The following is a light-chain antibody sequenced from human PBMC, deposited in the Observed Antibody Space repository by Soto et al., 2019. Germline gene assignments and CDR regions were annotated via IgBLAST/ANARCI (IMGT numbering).Light chain of an antibody. CDR2: DVT. V-gene: IGLV2-11*01. CDR1: SSDVGGYNY. CDR3: CSYEGTYTSFV. J-gene: IGLJ1*01. Sequence: QSALTQPRSVSGSPGQSVTISCTGSSSDVGGYNYVSWYQQQPGKAPKLLIYDVTIRTSGVSARFSGSKSGNTASLTISGLQAEDDADYFCCSYEGTYTSFVFGPGTKLTVL.